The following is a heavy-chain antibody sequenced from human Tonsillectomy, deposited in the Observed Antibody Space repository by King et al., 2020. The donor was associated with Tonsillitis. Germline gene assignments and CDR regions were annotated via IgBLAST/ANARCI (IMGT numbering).Heavy chain of an antibody. J-gene: IGHJ5*01. D-gene: IGHD3-16*02. CDR1: GHNYATYW. CDR2: INPSDLYT. Sequence: VQLVESGAEVKKPGESLRISCKGSGHNYATYWIVWVRQMPGKGLEWMGRINPSDLYTDYSPSFQGHVTISTDKSINTAFLQWSSLRASDTAIYYCARIIMITFGGDLVGNWFDSWGQGSLVTVSS. CDR3: ARIIMITFGGDLVGNWFDS. V-gene: IGHV5-10-1*03.